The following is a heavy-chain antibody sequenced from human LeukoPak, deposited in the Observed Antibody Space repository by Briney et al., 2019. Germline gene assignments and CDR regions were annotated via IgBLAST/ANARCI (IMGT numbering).Heavy chain of an antibody. CDR1: GGSISSYY. V-gene: IGHV4-4*07. J-gene: IGHJ4*02. CDR3: ATSESASVVRFDY. Sequence: SETLSLTCTVSGGSISSYYWSWIRQPAGKGLEWIGRIYTSGSTNYNPSLKSRVTMSVDTSKNQFSLRLTSVTAADTAVYYCATSESASVVRFDYWGQGTLVTVSS. D-gene: IGHD3-10*01. CDR2: IYTSGST.